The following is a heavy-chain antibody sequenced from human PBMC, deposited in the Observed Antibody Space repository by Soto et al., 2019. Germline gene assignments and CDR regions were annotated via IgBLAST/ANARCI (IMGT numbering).Heavy chain of an antibody. CDR2: IYYSGST. V-gene: IGHV4-31*03. CDR1: GGSISSGGYY. J-gene: IGHJ5*02. Sequence: PSETLSLTCTVSGGSISSGGYYWSWIRQHPGKGLEWIGYIYYSGSTYYNPSLKSRVTISVDTSKNQFSLKLSSVTAADTAVYYCARDVFDYYDSSGYWVNWFDPWGQGTLVTVSS. CDR3: ARDVFDYYDSSGYWVNWFDP. D-gene: IGHD3-22*01.